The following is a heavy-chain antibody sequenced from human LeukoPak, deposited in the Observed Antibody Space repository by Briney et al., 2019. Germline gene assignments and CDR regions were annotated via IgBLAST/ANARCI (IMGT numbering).Heavy chain of an antibody. Sequence: PGGSLRLSCAASGFTFSSYAMHWVRQAPGKGLEWVAVISYDGSNKYYADSVKGRFTISRDNSKNTLYLQMNSLRAEDTAVYYCARDVDYGDSRYGMDGWGQGTTVTVSS. CDR3: ARDVDYGDSRYGMDG. V-gene: IGHV3-30-3*01. D-gene: IGHD4-17*01. CDR1: GFTFSSYA. J-gene: IGHJ6*02. CDR2: ISYDGSNK.